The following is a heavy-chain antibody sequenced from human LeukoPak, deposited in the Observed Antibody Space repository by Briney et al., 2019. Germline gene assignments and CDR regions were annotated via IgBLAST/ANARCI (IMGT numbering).Heavy chain of an antibody. CDR1: GYTFTGYY. Sequence: APVEVSCTASGYTFTGYYMHLVRQAPGPGLEWMGWITPNSGGTNYAQKFTGRVTMTSDTSISRAYMELSRLRSDDAAVYYYARNYCGGDCYSLFLDIDAFDIWGQGTMVTVSS. CDR2: ITPNSGGT. D-gene: IGHD2-21*02. CDR3: ARNYCGGDCYSLFLDIDAFDI. V-gene: IGHV1-2*02. J-gene: IGHJ3*02.